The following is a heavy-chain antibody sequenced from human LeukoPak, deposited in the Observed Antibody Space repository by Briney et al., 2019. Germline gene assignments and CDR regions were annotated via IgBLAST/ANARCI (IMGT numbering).Heavy chain of an antibody. Sequence: VASVKVSCKVSGYTLTKLSMHWVPQAPGKGLEWMGGFDPEDGETIYAQKFQGRVTMTEDTSTDTAYMELSSLRSEDTAVYYCATDLGYCSGGSCRDYWGQGTLVTVSS. CDR1: GYTLTKLS. CDR2: FDPEDGET. V-gene: IGHV1-24*01. J-gene: IGHJ4*02. D-gene: IGHD2-15*01. CDR3: ATDLGYCSGGSCRDY.